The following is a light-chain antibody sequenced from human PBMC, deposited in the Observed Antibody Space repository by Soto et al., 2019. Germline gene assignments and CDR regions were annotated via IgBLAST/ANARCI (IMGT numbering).Light chain of an antibody. J-gene: IGKJ3*01. Sequence: EIVLTQSPGTLSLSPGERATLSCRASQSVRSNYLAWYQQQPGQAPRLLIYGTSTRATGIPDRFSGSGSGTDFTLTISRLEPEDFAVDYCQQYGSSYTFGPGTKVEIK. V-gene: IGKV3-20*01. CDR2: GTS. CDR1: QSVRSNY. CDR3: QQYGSSYT.